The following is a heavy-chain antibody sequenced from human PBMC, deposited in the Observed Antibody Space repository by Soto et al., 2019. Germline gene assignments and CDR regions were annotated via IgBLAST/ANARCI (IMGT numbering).Heavy chain of an antibody. Sequence: SETLSLTCTVLGDSNSSADYYWSLIPETPAKGLEWIGHIFCSGTTYYNPSLKSRLTISVDTSKNHFSLRLTSVTAAETAVYYCARHLWVEHELYYYGMDVWGQGTTVTVSS. J-gene: IGHJ6*02. V-gene: IGHV4-30-4*01. CDR2: IFCSGTT. CDR1: GDSNSSADYY. D-gene: IGHD1-1*01. CDR3: ARHLWVEHELYYYGMDV.